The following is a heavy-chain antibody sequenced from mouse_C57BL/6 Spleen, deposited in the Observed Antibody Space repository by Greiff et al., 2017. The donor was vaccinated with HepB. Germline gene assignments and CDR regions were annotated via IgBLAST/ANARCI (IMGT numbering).Heavy chain of an antibody. V-gene: IGHV5-15*01. J-gene: IGHJ1*03. CDR2: ISNLAYSI. D-gene: IGHD1-1*02. Sequence: EVKLVESGGGLVQPGGSLKLSCAASGFTFSDYGMAWVRQAPRKGPEWVAFISNLAYSIYYADTVTGRFTISRENAKNTLYLEMSSLRSEDTAMYYCARRGGNYGYFDVWGTGTTVTVSS. CDR1: GFTFSDYG. CDR3: ARRGGNYGYFDV.